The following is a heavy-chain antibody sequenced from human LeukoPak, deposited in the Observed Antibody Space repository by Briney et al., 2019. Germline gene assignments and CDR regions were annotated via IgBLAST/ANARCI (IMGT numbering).Heavy chain of an antibody. J-gene: IGHJ3*02. CDR3: AKDTHTYDTTGQGAFDI. Sequence: GGSLRLSCAASGFTFSSYAMSWVRQAPGKGLEWVSAISGSGGSTYYADSVKGRFTISRDNSKNTLYLQMNSLRAEDTAVYFCAKDTHTYDTTGQGAFDIWGQGTMVTVSS. V-gene: IGHV3-23*01. D-gene: IGHD3-22*01. CDR2: ISGSGGST. CDR1: GFTFSSYA.